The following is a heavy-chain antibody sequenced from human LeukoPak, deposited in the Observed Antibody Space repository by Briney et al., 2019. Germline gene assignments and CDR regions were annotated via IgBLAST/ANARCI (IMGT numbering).Heavy chain of an antibody. Sequence: GGSLRLSCAASGFTFSTYSINWVRQAPGKGLEWVSSISSSGSYIYYAASVKGRFTISRDNAKNSLYLQMNSLRADDTAVYYCARGRDAGYFDWLIDYWGQGTLVTVSS. CDR2: ISSSGSYI. CDR3: ARGRDAGYFDWLIDY. V-gene: IGHV3-21*01. J-gene: IGHJ4*02. D-gene: IGHD3-9*01. CDR1: GFTFSTYS.